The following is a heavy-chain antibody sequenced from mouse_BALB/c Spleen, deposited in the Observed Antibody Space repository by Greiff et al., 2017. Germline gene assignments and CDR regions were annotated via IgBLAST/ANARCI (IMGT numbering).Heavy chain of an antibody. J-gene: IGHJ3*01. CDR1: GFNIKDYY. CDR3: NADYDYDGAWFAY. V-gene: IGHV14-4*02. Sequence: EVKLMESGAELVRSGASVKLSCTASGFNIKDYYMHWVKQRPEQGLEWIGWIDPENGDTEYAPKFQGKATMTADTSSNTAYLQLSSLTSEDTAVYYCNADYDYDGAWFAYWGQGTLVTVSA. D-gene: IGHD2-4*01. CDR2: IDPENGDT.